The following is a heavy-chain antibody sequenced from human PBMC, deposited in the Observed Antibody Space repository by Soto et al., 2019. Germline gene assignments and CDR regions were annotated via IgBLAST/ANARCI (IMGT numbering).Heavy chain of an antibody. Sequence: ASLKVSWQASGYTFPTCDIRWVQQATGQGLEWMGWMNPNSGNTGYAQKFQGRVTMTRNTSISTAYMELSSLRSEDTAVYYCARDNYDFWSGYYTLPNYYGMDVWGQGTTVTVSS. CDR2: MNPNSGNT. CDR1: GYTFPTCD. CDR3: ARDNYDFWSGYYTLPNYYGMDV. D-gene: IGHD3-3*01. V-gene: IGHV1-8*01. J-gene: IGHJ6*02.